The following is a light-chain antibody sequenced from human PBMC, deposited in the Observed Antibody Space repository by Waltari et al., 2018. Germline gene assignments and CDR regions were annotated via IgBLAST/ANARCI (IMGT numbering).Light chain of an antibody. J-gene: IGLJ1*01. CDR3: CSYAGTSYV. V-gene: IGLV2-23*02. CDR1: SRDVGNSNL. Sequence: QSALTQPASVSGSPGQSITISCPGTSRDVGNSNLVSWYQQHPDKAPKLMIYGVSKRPSGVSNRFSGSKSGNTASLTISGLQAEDEADYYCCSYAGTSYVFGTGTKVTVL. CDR2: GVS.